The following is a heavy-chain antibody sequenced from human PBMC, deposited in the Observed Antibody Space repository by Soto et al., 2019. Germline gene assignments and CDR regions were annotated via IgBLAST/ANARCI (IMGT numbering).Heavy chain of an antibody. Sequence: EVQLLESGGGLVQPGGSLRLSCAASGFTFSNYAMSWVRQAPGKGLEWVSAVSGSGGTTYYADSLRGRFTISRDNSKNTLYLQMNRLRAEDTAIYFCARCTVDTIVTSDWCNWFDPWGQGTLVTVSS. CDR1: GFTFSNYA. CDR2: VSGSGGTT. V-gene: IGHV3-23*01. D-gene: IGHD5-18*01. CDR3: ARCTVDTIVTSDWCNWFDP. J-gene: IGHJ5*02.